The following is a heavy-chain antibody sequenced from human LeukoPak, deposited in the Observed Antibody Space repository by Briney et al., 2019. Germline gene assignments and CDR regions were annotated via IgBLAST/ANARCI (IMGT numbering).Heavy chain of an antibody. V-gene: IGHV3-53*01. CDR3: ARTTIFGVGFDY. CDR1: GFAVSSNY. J-gene: IGHJ4*02. CDR2: TYSGGST. D-gene: IGHD3-3*01. Sequence: GGSLRLSXAASGFAVSSNYMSWVRQAPGKGLDWVSVTYSGGSTYYADSVKGRFTISRDNSKNTLYLQMNSLRAEDTAVYYCARTTIFGVGFDYWGQGTLVTVSS.